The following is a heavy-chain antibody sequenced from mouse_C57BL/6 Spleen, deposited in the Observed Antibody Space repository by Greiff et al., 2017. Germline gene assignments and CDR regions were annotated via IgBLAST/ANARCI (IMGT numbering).Heavy chain of an antibody. CDR2: IHPNSGST. J-gene: IGHJ3*01. D-gene: IGHD2-1*01. CDR3: ARSGYYGNYSWFAY. V-gene: IGHV1-64*01. Sequence: QVQLKQPGAELVKPGASVKLSCKASGYTFTSYWMHWVKQRPGQGLEWIGMIHPNSGSTNYNEKFKSKATLTVDKSSSTAYMQLSSLTSEDSAVYYCARSGYYGNYSWFAYWGQGTLVTVAA. CDR1: GYTFTSYW.